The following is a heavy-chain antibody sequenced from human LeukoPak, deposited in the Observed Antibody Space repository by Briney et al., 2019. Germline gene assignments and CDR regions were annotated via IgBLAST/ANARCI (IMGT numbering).Heavy chain of an antibody. CDR2: SNAGNGNT. J-gene: IGHJ4*02. Sequence: GASVKVSCKASGYTSTNYALHWVRQAPGQRLEWMGWSNAGNGNTKYSQEFQGRVTITRDTSARTAYMELSRLRTDDTAVYFCARDLSGSYDYWGQGTLVTVSS. CDR3: ARDLSGSYDY. V-gene: IGHV1-3*02. D-gene: IGHD1-26*01. CDR1: GYTSTNYA.